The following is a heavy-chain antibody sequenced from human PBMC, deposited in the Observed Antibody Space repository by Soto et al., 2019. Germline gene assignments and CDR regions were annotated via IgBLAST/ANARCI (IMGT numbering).Heavy chain of an antibody. CDR3: AKDGVWFGEGPDGMDL. D-gene: IGHD3-10*01. CDR2: ISYDGSNK. V-gene: IGHV3-30*18. Sequence: GGSLRLSCAASGFTFSSYGMHWVRQAPGKGLEWVAVISYDGSNKYYADSVKGRFTISRDNSKNTLYLQMNSLRAEDTAVYYCAKDGVWFGEGPDGMDLRGQGTTVTVSS. CDR1: GFTFSSYG. J-gene: IGHJ6*02.